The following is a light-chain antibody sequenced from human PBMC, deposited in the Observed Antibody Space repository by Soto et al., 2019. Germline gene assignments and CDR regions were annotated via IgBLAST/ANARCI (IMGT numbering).Light chain of an antibody. CDR1: QSISTY. Sequence: DIQMTQSPSSLSASGGDSVTITCRASQSISTYLNWYQLKPGHAPKLLLSAAPGFESEVPSNFSGSGSGTDFTLTISSLQPEDFATYYCQQSYSSPRTFGQGTKVEIK. CDR3: QQSYSSPRT. V-gene: IGKV1-39*01. J-gene: IGKJ1*01. CDR2: AAP.